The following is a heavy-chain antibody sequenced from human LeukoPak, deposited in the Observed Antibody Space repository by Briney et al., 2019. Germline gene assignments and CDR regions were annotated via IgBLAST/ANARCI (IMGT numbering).Heavy chain of an antibody. CDR3: ARERQVTMILGVDAFDV. CDR2: IIPIFGTA. J-gene: IGHJ3*01. CDR1: GGTFSNYA. D-gene: IGHD3-22*01. V-gene: IGHV1-69*13. Sequence: GASVKVSCKASGGTFSNYAINWVRQAPGQGLEWMGGIIPIFGTANYAQTLQGSVTITADDSTNTAYMELSSLRSEDTAVYYCARERQVTMILGVDAFDVWGQGTMVTVSS.